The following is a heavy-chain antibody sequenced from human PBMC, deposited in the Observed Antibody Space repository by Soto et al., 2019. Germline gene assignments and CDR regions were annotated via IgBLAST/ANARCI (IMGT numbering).Heavy chain of an antibody. Sequence: EVQLVESGGGLVKPGGSVRLSCAASGFTFSSYGMHWVRQAPGKGLEYVSAINGNGGSTYYENSVKGRFSISRDNSKNTLYLQMGSLRADDMAVYYCARGREDDYVYPGEFDYWGQGTLVTVSS. CDR2: INGNGGST. V-gene: IGHV3-64*01. D-gene: IGHD3-16*01. CDR1: GFTFSSYG. CDR3: ARGREDDYVYPGEFDY. J-gene: IGHJ4*02.